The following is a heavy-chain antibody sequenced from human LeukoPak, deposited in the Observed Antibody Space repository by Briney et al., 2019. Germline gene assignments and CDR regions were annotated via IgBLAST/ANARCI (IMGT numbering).Heavy chain of an antibody. D-gene: IGHD3-10*01. J-gene: IGHJ6*03. V-gene: IGHV4-61*02. Sequence: SETLSLTCTVSGGSISSGSYYWSWIRQPAGKGLEWIGRIYTSGSTNYNPSLKSRVTISVDTSKNQFSLKLSSVTAADTAVYYCASAHSGYYYYYMDVWGKGTTVTVSS. CDR3: ASAHSGYYYYYMDV. CDR1: GGSISSGSYY. CDR2: IYTSGST.